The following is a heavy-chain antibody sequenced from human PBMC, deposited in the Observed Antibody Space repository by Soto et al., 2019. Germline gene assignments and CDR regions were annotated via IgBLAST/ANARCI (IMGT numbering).Heavy chain of an antibody. CDR3: AKMGGPNLAAAENLDY. Sequence: PGGSLRLSCAASGFTFSSYAMSWVRQATGKGLEWVSAISGSGGSTYYADSVKGRFTISRDNSKNTLYLQMNSLRAEDTAVYYCAKMGGPNLAAAENLDYWGQGTLVTVSS. V-gene: IGHV3-23*01. J-gene: IGHJ4*02. D-gene: IGHD6-13*01. CDR2: ISGSGGST. CDR1: GFTFSSYA.